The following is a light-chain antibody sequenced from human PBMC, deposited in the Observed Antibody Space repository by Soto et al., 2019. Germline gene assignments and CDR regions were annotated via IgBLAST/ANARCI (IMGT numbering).Light chain of an antibody. CDR1: SSDVGGYNY. CDR2: DVS. J-gene: IGLJ7*01. V-gene: IGLV2-14*01. CDR3: SSYTSSSTSTV. Sequence: ALTQPASVSGSPGQSITISCTGTSSDVGGYNYVSWYQQHPGKAPKLMIYDVSNRPSGVSNRFSGSKSGNTASLTISGLQAEDEADYYCSSYTSSSTSTVFGGGTQLTVL.